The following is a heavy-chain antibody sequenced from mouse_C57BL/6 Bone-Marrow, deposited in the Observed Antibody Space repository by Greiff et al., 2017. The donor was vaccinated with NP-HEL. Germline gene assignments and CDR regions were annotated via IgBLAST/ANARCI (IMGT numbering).Heavy chain of an antibody. CDR1: GFTFSNYW. J-gene: IGHJ1*03. CDR3: TVPAATVVATYWYFDV. D-gene: IGHD1-1*01. CDR2: IRLKSDNYAT. Sequence: EVMLVESGGGLVQPGGSMKLSCVASGFTFSNYWMNWVRQSPEKGLEWVAQIRLKSDNYATHYAESVKGRFTNSRDDSKSSVYLQMNNLRAEDTGIYYCTVPAATVVATYWYFDVWGTGTTVTVSS. V-gene: IGHV6-3*01.